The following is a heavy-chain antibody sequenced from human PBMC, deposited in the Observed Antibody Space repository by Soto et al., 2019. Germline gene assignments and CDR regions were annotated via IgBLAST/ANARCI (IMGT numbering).Heavy chain of an antibody. CDR2: IIPLFNVA. V-gene: IGHV1-69*01. Sequence: QVQLVQSGPEVKKPGSSVKVSCEASGGTFSNFAVNWVRQAPGQGLEWVGWIIPLFNVAKYAQKFEGRVTIIADDSTSTAYLDLSSLRSDDTAVYYSAASESDVLGYDYKDTEGIDIWGQGTMVTVSS. CDR3: AASESDVLGYDYKDTEGIDI. D-gene: IGHD4-4*01. CDR1: GGTFSNFA. J-gene: IGHJ3*02.